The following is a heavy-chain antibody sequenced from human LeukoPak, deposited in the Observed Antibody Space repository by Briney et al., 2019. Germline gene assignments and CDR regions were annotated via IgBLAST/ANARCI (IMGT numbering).Heavy chain of an antibody. Sequence: SQTLSLTCTVSGGSIRSWYWSWIRKPPGKGLEWIGYIYDSGNTNYNPSLKSRVTISIDTSKNQFSLNLTSVTAADTAIYYCAKMIPATPDYFDYWGQGILVTVSS. J-gene: IGHJ4*02. D-gene: IGHD2-15*01. V-gene: IGHV4-4*08. CDR1: GGSIRSWY. CDR2: IYDSGNT. CDR3: AKMIPATPDYFDY.